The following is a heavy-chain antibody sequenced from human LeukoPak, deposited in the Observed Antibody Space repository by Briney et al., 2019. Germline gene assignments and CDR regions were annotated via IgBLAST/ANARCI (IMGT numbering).Heavy chain of an antibody. V-gene: IGHV1-2*02. J-gene: IGHJ4*02. D-gene: IGHD6-13*01. CDR1: GYTFTGYY. CDR3: AREEYSSSWYATDY. CDR2: INPNSGGT. Sequence: ASVKVSCKASGYTFTGYYMHWVGQAPGQALEWMGWINPNSGGTNYAQKFQGRVTMTRDTSISIAYMELSRLRSDDTAVYYCAREEYSSSWYATDYWGQGTLVTVSS.